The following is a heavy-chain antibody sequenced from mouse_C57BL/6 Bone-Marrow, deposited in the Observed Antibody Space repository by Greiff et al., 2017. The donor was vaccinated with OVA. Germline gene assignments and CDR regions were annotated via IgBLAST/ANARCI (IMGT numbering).Heavy chain of an antibody. CDR1: GFTFSDYG. CDR3: AKVYYDYDGDFDY. CDR2: ISSGSSTI. V-gene: IGHV5-17*01. D-gene: IGHD2-4*01. Sequence: EVHLVESGGGLVKPGGSLKLSCAASGFTFSDYGMHWVRQAPEKGLEWVAYISSGSSTIYYADTVKGRFTISRDNAKNTLFLQMTSLRSEDTAMYYCAKVYYDYDGDFDYWGQGTTLTVSS. J-gene: IGHJ2*01.